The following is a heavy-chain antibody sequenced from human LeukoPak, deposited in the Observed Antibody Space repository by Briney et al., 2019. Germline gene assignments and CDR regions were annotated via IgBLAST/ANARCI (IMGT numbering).Heavy chain of an antibody. CDR3: ARGYNYGPPNGMDV. CDR2: IWYDGSNK. Sequence: GGSLTLSCAAPGLTFSSFGMHWLRQAPRKGLEWVAFIWYDGSNKYYADSVKGRFTISRDNAKNSLYLQMHSLRDEDTAVYYCARGYNYGPPNGMDVWGQGTTVTVSS. V-gene: IGHV3-33*01. J-gene: IGHJ6*02. D-gene: IGHD1-1*01. CDR1: GLTFSSFG.